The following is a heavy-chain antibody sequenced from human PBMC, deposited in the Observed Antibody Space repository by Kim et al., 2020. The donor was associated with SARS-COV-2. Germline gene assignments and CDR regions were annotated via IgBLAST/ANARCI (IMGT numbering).Heavy chain of an antibody. CDR2: IYYSGST. Sequence: SETLSLTCTVSGGSVSSGSYYWSWIRQPPGKGLEWIGYIYYSGSTNYNPSLKSRVTISVDTSKNQFSLKLSSVTAADTAVYYCAREGIAAAEFGEYYFDYWGQGTLVTVSS. V-gene: IGHV4-61*01. D-gene: IGHD6-13*01. CDR3: AREGIAAAEFGEYYFDY. J-gene: IGHJ4*02. CDR1: GGSVSSGSYY.